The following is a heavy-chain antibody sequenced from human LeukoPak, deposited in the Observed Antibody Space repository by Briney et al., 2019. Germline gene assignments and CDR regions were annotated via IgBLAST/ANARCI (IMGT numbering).Heavy chain of an antibody. D-gene: IGHD2-2*01. CDR3: ARGGLGCRSGNCYWGATDV. J-gene: IGHJ6*02. CDR1: GYTFTTYG. Sequence: GASVKVFFKASGYTFTTYGITWVRQAPGQGLEWMGLISTYNGDTNYAQKVQGRVTMTTDTSTSTAYMELRSLRSDDTAVYYCARGGLGCRSGNCYWGATDVWGQGTTVTVSS. CDR2: ISTYNGDT. V-gene: IGHV1-18*01.